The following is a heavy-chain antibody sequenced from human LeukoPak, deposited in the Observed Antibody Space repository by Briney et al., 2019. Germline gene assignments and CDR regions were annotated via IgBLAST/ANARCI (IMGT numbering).Heavy chain of an antibody. D-gene: IGHD3-10*01. Sequence: SETLSLTCTVSGGSISTSNYYWGWIRLPPGKGLEWIGNIFYSGSTYYSPSLKSRVTMSVDTSKNQFSLKLSSVTAADTAVYYCARFYGSGSYSPRGDYYYYMDVWGKGTTVTISS. CDR3: ARFYGSGSYSPRGDYYYYMDV. CDR1: GGSISTSNYY. J-gene: IGHJ6*03. CDR2: IFYSGST. V-gene: IGHV4-39*07.